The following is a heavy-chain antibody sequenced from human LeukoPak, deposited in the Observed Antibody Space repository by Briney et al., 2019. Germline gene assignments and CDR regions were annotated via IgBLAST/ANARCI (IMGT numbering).Heavy chain of an antibody. D-gene: IGHD2-2*01. Sequence: GGSLRLSCAASGFTFSSDSMNWVRQAPGKGLEWVSSISSSSSYIYYADSVKGRFTISRDNAKNSLYLQMNSLRAADTAVYYCASPIVVVPAAMKAYDYWGQGTLVTVSS. CDR3: ASPIVVVPAAMKAYDY. V-gene: IGHV3-21*03. J-gene: IGHJ4*02. CDR2: ISSSSSYI. CDR1: GFTFSSDS.